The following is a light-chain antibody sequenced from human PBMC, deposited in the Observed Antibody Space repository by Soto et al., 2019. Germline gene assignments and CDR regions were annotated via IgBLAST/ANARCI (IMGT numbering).Light chain of an antibody. J-gene: IGKJ4*01. CDR1: QSVYST. Sequence: EIVMTQSPATLSVSPGERATLSCRASQSVYSTLAWYQQKPGQAPRLLIYGASTRATGIPARFSGTGSATEFPLTVSSLQSEDSAVDYGQQYNKWPLTFGGGTKVEIK. CDR3: QQYNKWPLT. CDR2: GAS. V-gene: IGKV3-15*01.